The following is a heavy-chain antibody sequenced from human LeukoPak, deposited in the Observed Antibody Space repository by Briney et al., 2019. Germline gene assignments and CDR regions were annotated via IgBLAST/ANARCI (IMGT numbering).Heavy chain of an antibody. Sequence: ASVKVSCKVSGYTLTELSMHWVRQAPGKGLEWMGGFDPEDGETIYAQKFQGRVTMTEDTSTDTAYMELSSLRSEDTAVYYCATKGLNCDMGNWFDPWGQGTLVIVSS. J-gene: IGHJ5*02. CDR2: FDPEDGET. V-gene: IGHV1-24*01. CDR1: GYTLTELS. D-gene: IGHD3-9*01. CDR3: ATKGLNCDMGNWFDP.